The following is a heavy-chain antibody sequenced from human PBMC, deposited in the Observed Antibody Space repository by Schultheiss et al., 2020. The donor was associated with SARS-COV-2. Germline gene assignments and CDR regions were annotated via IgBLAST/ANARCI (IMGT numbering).Heavy chain of an antibody. Sequence: SQTLSLTCAISGDSVSSNSAAWNWIRQSPSRGLEWLGRTYYRSKWYNDYAVSVKSRITINPDTSKNQFSLQLNSVTPEDTAVYYCTTDSGYYYGSGRETDAFDIWGQGTMVTVSS. CDR3: TTDSGYYYGSGRETDAFDI. J-gene: IGHJ3*02. D-gene: IGHD3-10*01. CDR1: GDSVSSNSAA. V-gene: IGHV6-1*01. CDR2: TYYRSKWYN.